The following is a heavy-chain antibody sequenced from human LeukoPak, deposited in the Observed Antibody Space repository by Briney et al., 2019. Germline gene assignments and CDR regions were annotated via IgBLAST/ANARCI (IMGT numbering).Heavy chain of an antibody. Sequence: PGGSLRLSCAASGFTFSSYAMHWVRRAPGKGLEWLAVISYDGSNKYYADSVKGRFTISRDNSKNTLYLQMNSLRAEDTAVYYCARETPRTYWGSGFDYWGQGTLVTVSS. D-gene: IGHD7-27*01. CDR1: GFTFSSYA. CDR2: ISYDGSNK. CDR3: ARETPRTYWGSGFDY. J-gene: IGHJ4*02. V-gene: IGHV3-30-3*01.